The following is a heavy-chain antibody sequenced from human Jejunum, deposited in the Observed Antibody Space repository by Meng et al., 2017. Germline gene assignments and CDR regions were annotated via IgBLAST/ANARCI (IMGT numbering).Heavy chain of an antibody. CDR3: ARVTSSYLGFAAFDM. Sequence: SETLSLTCTVSGYSISSGWHWGWIRQSPGKGLEWIGSISHSGNTYYNSSLKSRVIVSVDTSKNQFFLKMNYVTAADTAVYYCARVTSSYLGFAAFDMWGQGTMSPSPQ. V-gene: IGHV4-38-2*02. D-gene: IGHD6-19*01. CDR2: ISHSGNT. J-gene: IGHJ3*02. CDR1: GYSISSGWH.